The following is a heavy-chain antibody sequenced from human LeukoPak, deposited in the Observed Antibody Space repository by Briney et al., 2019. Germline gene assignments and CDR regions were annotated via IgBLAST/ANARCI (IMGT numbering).Heavy chain of an antibody. J-gene: IGHJ4*02. CDR2: IKQDGSEK. V-gene: IGHV3-7*03. D-gene: IGHD6-13*01. CDR1: GFTFSSYW. CDR3: ARDQIRIAAAGNPFDY. Sequence: GGSLRLSCAASGFTFSSYWMSWVRQAAGKGLEWVANIKQDGSEKYYVDSVKGRFTISRDNAKNSLYLQMNSLRAEDTAVYYCARDQIRIAAAGNPFDYWGQGTLVTVSS.